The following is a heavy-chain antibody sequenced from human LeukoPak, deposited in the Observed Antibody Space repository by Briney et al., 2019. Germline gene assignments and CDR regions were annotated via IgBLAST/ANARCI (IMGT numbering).Heavy chain of an antibody. CDR3: ARVGPYIQVDP. J-gene: IGHJ5*02. CDR1: GFTYSSYR. Sequence: GSLRLSCAASGFTYSSYRMNWVRQAPGKGLEWIGEINHSGSSYSNPSLKSPVTISVATSKTQFSLKLSSVTAADTAVYYCARVGPYIQVDPWGQGTLVIVSS. D-gene: IGHD5-18*01. V-gene: IGHV4-4*02. CDR2: INHSGSS.